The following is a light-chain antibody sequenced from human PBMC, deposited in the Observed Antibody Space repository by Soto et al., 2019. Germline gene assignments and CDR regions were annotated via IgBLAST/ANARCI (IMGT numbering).Light chain of an antibody. CDR3: QQSSSNPLT. Sequence: DIQMTQSPSSLSASVGDRVTITCRASQSISSYLNWYQQKPGKAPNLLIYSASSLHSWIPSRFSVSGSGTDFSLIISSLQHEDFATYYCQQSSSNPLTFGGGTRVE. CDR2: SAS. J-gene: IGKJ4*01. V-gene: IGKV1-39*01. CDR1: QSISSY.